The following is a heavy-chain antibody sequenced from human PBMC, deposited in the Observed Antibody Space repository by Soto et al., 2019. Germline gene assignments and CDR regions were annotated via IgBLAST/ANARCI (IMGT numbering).Heavy chain of an antibody. V-gene: IGHV4-34*01. CDR1: GGSFSGYY. J-gene: IGHJ6*03. CDR3: AGFTIFGVVISSFYMDV. Sequence: SETLSLTCAVYGGSFSGYYWSWIRQPPGKGLEWIGEINHGGSTNYNPSLKSRVTISVDTSKNQFSLKLSSVTAADTAVYYCAGFTIFGVVISSFYMDVWGQGTTVTVS. D-gene: IGHD3-3*01. CDR2: INHGGST.